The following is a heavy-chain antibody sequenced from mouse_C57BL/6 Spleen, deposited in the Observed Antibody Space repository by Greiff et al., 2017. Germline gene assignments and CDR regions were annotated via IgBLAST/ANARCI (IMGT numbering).Heavy chain of an antibody. CDR3: ARKGITRGFSYAMDY. V-gene: IGHV1-69*01. CDR2: IDPSDSYT. CDR1: GYTFTSYW. Sequence: QVQLQQSGAELVMPGASVKLSCKASGYTFTSYWMHWVKQRPGQGLEWIGEIDPSDSYTNYNQKFKGKSPLTVDKSSSTAYMQLSSLTSEDSAVYDCARKGITRGFSYAMDYWGQGTSVTVSS. J-gene: IGHJ4*01. D-gene: IGHD2-4*01.